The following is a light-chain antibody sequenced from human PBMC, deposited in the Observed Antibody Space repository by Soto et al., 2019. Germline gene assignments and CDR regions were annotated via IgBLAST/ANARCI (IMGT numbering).Light chain of an antibody. CDR2: GTS. Sequence: EIVLTQSPGTLSLSPGERATLSCRTSQTVSSAYSAWYQHKPGQAPRLLIYGTSSRATGIPDRFSGSGSGTEFTLTISRLEPEDFAVYYCQHFGSSQITFGQGTRLESK. CDR3: QHFGSSQIT. V-gene: IGKV3-20*01. CDR1: QTVSSAY. J-gene: IGKJ5*01.